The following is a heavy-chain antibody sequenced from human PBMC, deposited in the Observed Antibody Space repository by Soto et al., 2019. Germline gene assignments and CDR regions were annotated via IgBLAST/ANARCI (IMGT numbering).Heavy chain of an antibody. CDR1: GFTFSSYG. J-gene: IGHJ4*02. CDR2: IWYDGSNK. D-gene: IGHD5-12*01. CDR3: ARGSDGYNLIPFDY. V-gene: IGHV3-33*01. Sequence: QVQLVESGGGVVQPGRSLRLSCAASGFTFSSYGMHWVRQAPGKGLEWVAVIWYDGSNKYYADSVKGRFTISRDNSKNTLYLQMNSLRAEATAVYYCARGSDGYNLIPFDYWGQGTLVTVSS.